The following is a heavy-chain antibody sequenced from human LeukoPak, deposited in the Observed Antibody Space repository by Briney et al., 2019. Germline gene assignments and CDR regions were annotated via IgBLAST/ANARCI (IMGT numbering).Heavy chain of an antibody. CDR3: ARVERLQWYHFDY. CDR2: IYYSGST. J-gene: IGHJ4*02. Sequence: PSETLSLTCTVSGGSIRSHYWSWIRQPPGKGLEWIGYIYYSGSTNYHPSLKSRVTISVDTSKNQFSLNLRSVTAADTAVYYCARVERLQWYHFDYWGQGTLVTVSS. CDR1: GGSIRSHY. D-gene: IGHD4-23*01. V-gene: IGHV4-59*11.